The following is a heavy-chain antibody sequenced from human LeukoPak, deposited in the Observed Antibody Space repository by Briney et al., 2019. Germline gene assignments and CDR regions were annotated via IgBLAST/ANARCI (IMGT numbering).Heavy chain of an antibody. CDR3: ARQEPYYYGSGSFDY. CDR2: IYYSGST. Sequence: PSETLSLTCTVSGGSISSSSYYWGSIRQPPGKGLEWIGSIYYSGSTYYNPSLKSRVTISVDTSKNQFSLKLSSVTAADTAVYYCARQEPYYYGSGSFDYWGQGTLVTVSS. D-gene: IGHD3-10*01. CDR1: GGSISSSSYY. J-gene: IGHJ4*02. V-gene: IGHV4-39*01.